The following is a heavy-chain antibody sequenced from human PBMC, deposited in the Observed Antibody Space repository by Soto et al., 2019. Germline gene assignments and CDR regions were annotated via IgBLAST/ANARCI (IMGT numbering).Heavy chain of an antibody. CDR1: GFTFTSSA. V-gene: IGHV1-58*01. J-gene: IGHJ5*02. D-gene: IGHD5-18*01. CDR3: AAKEERGYSYGHPFDP. CDR2: IVVGSGNT. Sequence: ASVKVSCKASGFTFTSSAVQWVRQARGQRLEWIGWIVVGSGNTNYAQKFQERVTITRDMSTSTAYMELSSLRSEDTAVYYCAAKEERGYSYGHPFDPWGQGTLVTVSP.